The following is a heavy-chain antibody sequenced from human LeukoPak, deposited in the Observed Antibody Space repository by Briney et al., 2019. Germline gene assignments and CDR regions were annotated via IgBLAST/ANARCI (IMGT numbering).Heavy chain of an antibody. CDR3: ARLRAASTGSGWFDP. Sequence: ASVKVSCKASGYTFSSFGIGWVGQAPGQGLEWMGWISGYNGNTKYAQKLQGRITITTDTSTSTSYMELRSLRSDDTAVYYCARLRAASTGSGWFDPWGQGTLVTVSS. CDR2: ISGYNGNT. J-gene: IGHJ5*02. CDR1: GYTFSSFG. V-gene: IGHV1-18*01. D-gene: IGHD2-2*01.